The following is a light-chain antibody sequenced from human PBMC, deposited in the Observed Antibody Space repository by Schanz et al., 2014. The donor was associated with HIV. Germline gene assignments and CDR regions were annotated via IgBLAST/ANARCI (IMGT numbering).Light chain of an antibody. Sequence: EIVMTQSPVTLSVSPGERATLSCRASQSVSSSYFAWYQQKPGQAPRLLIYGASSRATGIPDRFSGSGSGTDFTLTINRLEPEDVAVYYCQQYGSSPKTFGQGTKLEIK. CDR3: QQYGSSPKT. J-gene: IGKJ2*01. V-gene: IGKV3-20*01. CDR1: QSVSSSY. CDR2: GAS.